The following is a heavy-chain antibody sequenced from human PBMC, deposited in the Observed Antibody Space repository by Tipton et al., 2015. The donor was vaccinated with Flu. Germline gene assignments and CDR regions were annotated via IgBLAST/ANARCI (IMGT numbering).Heavy chain of an antibody. CDR3: AKVIPEIVSGLDY. J-gene: IGHJ4*02. CDR2: ISGTGSSI. D-gene: IGHD5/OR15-5a*01. Sequence: QLVQSGGGLVKPGGSLRLSCAASGFTFSDYYMRWIRQTPGKGLEWVSYISGTGSSIDYADSVKGRFTISRDNAKNSLYLQMNSLRAEDTAVYYCAKVIPEIVSGLDYWGQGTLVTVSS. CDR1: GFTFSDYY. V-gene: IGHV3-11*01.